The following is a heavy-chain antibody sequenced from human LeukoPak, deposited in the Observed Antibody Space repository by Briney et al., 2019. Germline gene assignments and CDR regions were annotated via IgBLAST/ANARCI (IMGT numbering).Heavy chain of an antibody. D-gene: IGHD2-2*01. CDR2: INPNSGGT. J-gene: IGHJ5*02. V-gene: IGHV1-2*02. CDR1: GYTFTGYY. Sequence: ASVKVSCKASGYTFTGYYMHWVRQAPGQGLEWMGWINPNSGGTNYAQKFQGRVTMTRDTSISTAYMELSRLRSDDTAVYYCARDLEATVAVVPAATLRWFDPWGQGTLVTVSS. CDR3: ARDLEATVAVVPAATLRWFDP.